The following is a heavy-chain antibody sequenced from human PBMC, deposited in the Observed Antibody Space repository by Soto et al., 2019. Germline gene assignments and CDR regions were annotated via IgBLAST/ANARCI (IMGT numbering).Heavy chain of an antibody. Sequence: PSETLSLTCNVFGGSISSSRSYWAWFRQPPGKELEWIANIFYAGNTYYNPSLKSRVTVSVDTSKNQFSLKLDSVTAADTAVYYCARQAAAPGIDLWFDPWGQGTLVTVAS. D-gene: IGHD6-13*01. CDR2: IFYAGNT. J-gene: IGHJ5*02. CDR1: GGSISSSRSY. V-gene: IGHV4-39*01. CDR3: ARQAAAPGIDLWFDP.